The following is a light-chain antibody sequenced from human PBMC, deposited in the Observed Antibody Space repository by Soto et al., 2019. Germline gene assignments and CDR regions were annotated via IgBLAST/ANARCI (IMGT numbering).Light chain of an antibody. CDR1: SSDVGSYNL. V-gene: IGLV2-23*01. J-gene: IGLJ1*01. Sequence: QSVLTQPASVSGSPGQSITISCTGTSSDVGSYNLVSWYQQHPGKAPKLMIYEGSKRPSGVSNRFSGSKSGNTASLTISGLQAENKADYYCCQYAGSSTAFGPGTKVTVL. CDR3: CQYAGSSTA. CDR2: EGS.